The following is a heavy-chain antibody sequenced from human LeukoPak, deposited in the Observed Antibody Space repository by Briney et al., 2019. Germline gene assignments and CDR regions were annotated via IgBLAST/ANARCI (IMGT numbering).Heavy chain of an antibody. CDR2: IYYSGST. Sequence: SETLSLTCTVSGGSINSYYWSWIRQPPGKGLEWIGYIYYSGSTNYNPSLKSRVTISVDTSKNQFSLKLSSVTAADTAVYYCARGPSQPKMNEYAFDIWGQGTMVTVSS. CDR1: GGSINSYY. V-gene: IGHV4-59*01. CDR3: ARGPSQPKMNEYAFDI. J-gene: IGHJ3*02.